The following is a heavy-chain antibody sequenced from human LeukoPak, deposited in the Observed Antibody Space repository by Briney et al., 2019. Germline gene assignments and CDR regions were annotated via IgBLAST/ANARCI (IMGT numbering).Heavy chain of an antibody. Sequence: SETLSLTCAVSGYSISSGYYWGWIRQPPGKGLEWIGSIYHSGSTYYNPSLKSRVTISVDTSKNQFSLKLSSVTAADTAVYYCARDRDYGSGSYYEHWGQGTLVTVSS. CDR2: IYHSGST. CDR3: ARDRDYGSGSYYEH. CDR1: GYSISSGYY. D-gene: IGHD3-10*01. V-gene: IGHV4-38-2*02. J-gene: IGHJ1*01.